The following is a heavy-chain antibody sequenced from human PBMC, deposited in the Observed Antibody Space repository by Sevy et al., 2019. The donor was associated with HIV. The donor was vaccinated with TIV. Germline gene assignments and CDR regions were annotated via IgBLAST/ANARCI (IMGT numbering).Heavy chain of an antibody. CDR1: GFTFSNYA. CDR2: LSYDGSDK. Sequence: GGSLRLSCAASGFTFSNYAIHWVRQAPGKGLEWVAVLSYDGSDKDYADSVKGRFTISRDNSKNTLYLQMNSLRAEDTAVYYCAKGSAAGMEGLDYWGQGTLVTVSS. J-gene: IGHJ4*02. D-gene: IGHD6-13*01. CDR3: AKGSAAGMEGLDY. V-gene: IGHV3-30-3*01.